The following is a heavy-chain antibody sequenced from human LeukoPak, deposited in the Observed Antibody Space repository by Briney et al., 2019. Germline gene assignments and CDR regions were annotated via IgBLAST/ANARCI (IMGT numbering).Heavy chain of an antibody. CDR2: ISGSGGST. Sequence: GGSLRLSCAASGFTFSSYAMSWVRQAPGKGLEWVSAISGSGGSTYYADSVKGRFTISRDNSKNALYLQMNSLRAEDTAVYYCASSRDFGVVIMRSNFDCWGQGTLVTVSS. D-gene: IGHD3-3*01. CDR3: ASSRDFGVVIMRSNFDC. V-gene: IGHV3-23*01. CDR1: GFTFSSYA. J-gene: IGHJ4*02.